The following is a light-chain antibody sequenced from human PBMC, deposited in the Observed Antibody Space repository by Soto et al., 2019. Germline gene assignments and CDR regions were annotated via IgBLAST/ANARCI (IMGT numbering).Light chain of an antibody. V-gene: IGLV1-44*01. CDR2: SNN. J-gene: IGLJ2*01. Sequence: QSVLTQPPSASGTPGQRVTISCSGSRSNIGTNSVNWYQQLPGTAPKLLIYSNNQRPSGVPDRFSGSKSGTSASLAISGLQSEDEADYYCAAWDESLNGVVFGGGTKLTVL. CDR1: RSNIGTNS. CDR3: AAWDESLNGVV.